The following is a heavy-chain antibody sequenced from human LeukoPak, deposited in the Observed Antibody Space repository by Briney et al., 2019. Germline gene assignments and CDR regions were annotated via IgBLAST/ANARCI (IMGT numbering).Heavy chain of an antibody. Sequence: GGSLRLSCAASGFTVSSNYMSWVRQAPGKGLEWVSVIYSGGSTYYADSVKGRSTISRGNSKNTLYLQMNSLRAEDTAVYYCARDSGYSSGYPFDYWGQGTLVTVSS. J-gene: IGHJ4*02. CDR3: ARDSGYSSGYPFDY. D-gene: IGHD2-15*01. V-gene: IGHV3-66*01. CDR1: GFTVSSNY. CDR2: IYSGGST.